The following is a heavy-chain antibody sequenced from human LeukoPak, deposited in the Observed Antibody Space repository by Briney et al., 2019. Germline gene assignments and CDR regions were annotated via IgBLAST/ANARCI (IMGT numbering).Heavy chain of an antibody. Sequence: GGSLRLSCTASGFTFGDYAMSWVRQAPGKGLEWVGFIRSKAYGGTTEYAASVKGRFTISRDDSKSIAYLQMNSLKTEDTAVYYCTRDSDFWSGYAHYGMDVWGQGTTVTVSS. D-gene: IGHD3-3*01. CDR3: TRDSDFWSGYAHYGMDV. CDR1: GFTFGDYA. V-gene: IGHV3-49*04. CDR2: IRSKAYGGTT. J-gene: IGHJ6*02.